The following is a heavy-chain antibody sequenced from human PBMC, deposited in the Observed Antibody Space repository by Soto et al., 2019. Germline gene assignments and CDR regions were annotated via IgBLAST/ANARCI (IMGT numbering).Heavy chain of an antibody. CDR1: GYTFTGHY. J-gene: IGHJ4*02. CDR2: IGPESGAT. Sequence: ASVKVSCKASGYTFTGHYIHWVRQAPEQGPEWMGEIGPESGATRYAQKFQGRVTMTRDASITTVYMELKNLSPDDTAVYYCGRGRSGQIVVFYWGQGTPVTVSS. D-gene: IGHD1-26*01. V-gene: IGHV1-2*02. CDR3: GRGRSGQIVVFY.